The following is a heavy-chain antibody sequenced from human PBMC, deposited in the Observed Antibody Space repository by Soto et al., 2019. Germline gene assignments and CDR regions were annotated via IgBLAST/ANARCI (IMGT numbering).Heavy chain of an antibody. V-gene: IGHV3-7*01. CDR3: ARDGAMVRGVIIKGYYYYMDV. D-gene: IGHD3-10*01. CDR1: GFTFSSYW. CDR2: IKQDGSEK. Sequence: PGGSLRLSCAASGFTFSSYWMSWVRQAPGKWLEWVANIKQDGSEKYYVDSVKGRFTISRDNAKNSLYLQMNSLRAEDTAVYYCARDGAMVRGVIIKGYYYYMDVWGKGTTVTVSS. J-gene: IGHJ6*03.